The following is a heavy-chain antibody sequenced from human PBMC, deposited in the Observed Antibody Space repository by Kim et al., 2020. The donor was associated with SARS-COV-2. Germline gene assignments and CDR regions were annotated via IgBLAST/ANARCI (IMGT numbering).Heavy chain of an antibody. CDR3: AKVAYCGGDCRYLHALDM. J-gene: IGHJ3*02. D-gene: IGHD2-21*02. Sequence: VKGRFTISRDNSKNTLYLQLNHLRAEDSAVYYCAKVAYCGGDCRYLHALDMWGQGTKVTVSS. V-gene: IGHV3-53*01.